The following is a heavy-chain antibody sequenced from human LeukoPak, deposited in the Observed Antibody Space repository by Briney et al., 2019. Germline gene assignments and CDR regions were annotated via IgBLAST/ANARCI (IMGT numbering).Heavy chain of an antibody. CDR3: ARVGYSSGWYFDY. V-gene: IGHV3-21*01. CDR2: ISSTSSYM. Sequence: GGSLRLSCAASGFTFSTYSMNWVRQAPGKGLEWVSSISSTSSYMYYADSVKGRFTISRDNAQKSLYLQMNSLRAEDTAVYYCARVGYSSGWYFDYWGQGTLVTASS. J-gene: IGHJ4*02. D-gene: IGHD6-19*01. CDR1: GFTFSTYS.